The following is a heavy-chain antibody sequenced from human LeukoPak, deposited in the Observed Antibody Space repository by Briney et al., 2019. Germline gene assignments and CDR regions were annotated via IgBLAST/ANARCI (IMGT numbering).Heavy chain of an antibody. CDR2: ISWNSGSI. J-gene: IGHJ4*02. CDR3: AKAPGIAAAIDY. V-gene: IGHV3-9*01. D-gene: IGHD6-13*01. Sequence: PGRSLRLSCAASGFTFDDYAMHWVRQAPGKGLEWVPGISWNSGSIGYADSVKGRFTISRDNAKNSLYLQTNSLRAEDTALYYCAKAPGIAAAIDYWGQGTLVTVSS. CDR1: GFTFDDYA.